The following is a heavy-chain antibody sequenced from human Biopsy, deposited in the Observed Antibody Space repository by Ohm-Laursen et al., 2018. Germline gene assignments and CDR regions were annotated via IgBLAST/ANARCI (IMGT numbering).Heavy chain of an antibody. J-gene: IGHJ4*02. CDR3: AHARGYSYGYSYFDY. V-gene: IGHV2-5*01. Sequence: PTQTLTLTGTFSGLSLSNSGVGVAWIRQPPGKALEWLAIIYWNNDKHFSPSLRSRLTITKDTSRNQVVLTVTNMDPVDTATYSCAHARGYSYGYSYFDYWGQGTLVTVSS. D-gene: IGHD5-18*01. CDR2: IYWNNDK. CDR1: GLSLSNSGVG.